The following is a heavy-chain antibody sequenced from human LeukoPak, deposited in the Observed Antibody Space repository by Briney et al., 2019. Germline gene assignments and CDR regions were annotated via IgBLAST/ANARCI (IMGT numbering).Heavy chain of an antibody. D-gene: IGHD2-15*01. J-gene: IGHJ4*02. CDR2: IGGGGGST. V-gene: IGHV3-23*01. Sequence: SGGSLRLSCAASGFTLSGYAMSWVRQAPGKGLEWVSAIGGGGGSTYYVDSVKGRFTISRDNSKNTLYLQMSSLRAEDTAVYYCVKEEGYCSGGSCYYPFDYWGQGALVTVS. CDR1: GFTLSGYA. CDR3: VKEEGYCSGGSCYYPFDY.